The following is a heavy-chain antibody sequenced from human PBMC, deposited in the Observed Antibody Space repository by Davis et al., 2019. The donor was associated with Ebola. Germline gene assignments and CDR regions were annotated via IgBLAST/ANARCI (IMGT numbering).Heavy chain of an antibody. CDR3: VKGSITMTVVVYFDL. J-gene: IGHJ4*02. D-gene: IGHD3-22*01. V-gene: IGHV3-30*04. CDR2: ISYDGSNK. CDR1: EFTFSGYA. Sequence: GESLKISCEASEFTFSGYAMHWVRQAPGKGLEWVAVISYDGSNKYYADSVKGRFTISRDNSKNTLYLQMSSLRIEDTAVYYCVKGSITMTVVVYFDLWGQGTLVTVSS.